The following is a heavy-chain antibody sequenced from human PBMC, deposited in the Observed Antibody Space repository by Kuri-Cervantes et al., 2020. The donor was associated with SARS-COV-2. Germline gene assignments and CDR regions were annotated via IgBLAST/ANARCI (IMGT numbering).Heavy chain of an antibody. CDR1: GFTFSSYW. D-gene: IGHD3-10*01. V-gene: IGHV3-7*01. Sequence: GESLKILCAAPGFTFSSYWMSRVRQAPGKGLGWVANIKQDGREKYYVDSVKGRFTISRNNAKNSLYLQMNSLRAEETAVYYCARTFGELLTETYGMDVWGQGTTVTVSS. CDR3: ARTFGELLTETYGMDV. CDR2: IKQDGREK. J-gene: IGHJ6*02.